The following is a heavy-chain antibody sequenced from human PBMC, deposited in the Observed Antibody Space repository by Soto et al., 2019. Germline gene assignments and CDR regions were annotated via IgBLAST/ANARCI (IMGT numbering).Heavy chain of an antibody. V-gene: IGHV4-34*01. Sequence: SETLSLTCGVYGGSFSGYYWSWLRQPPGKGLEWIGEINQSGTTNYNPSLKSRATISIETSENRFSLKLNSVTAADTAVYYCARGGLGSVTTSLDYWGRGTLVTVSS. CDR3: ARGGLGSVTTSLDY. D-gene: IGHD3-10*01. J-gene: IGHJ4*02. CDR2: INQSGTT. CDR1: GGSFSGYY.